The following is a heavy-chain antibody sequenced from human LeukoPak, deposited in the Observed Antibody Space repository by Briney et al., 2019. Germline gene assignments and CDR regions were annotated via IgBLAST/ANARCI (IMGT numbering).Heavy chain of an antibody. CDR1: GFAFSRYS. CDR2: ISDSGYFI. D-gene: IGHD3-22*01. CDR3: ARGVYYDSSGYGY. V-gene: IGHV3-21*01. J-gene: IGHJ4*02. Sequence: GGSLRLSCAASGFAFSRYSMNWVRQAPGKGLEWVSSISDSGYFIYYADSVKGRFTISRDNAKNSLYLQMNSLRAEDTAVYYCARGVYYDSSGYGYWGQGTLVTVSS.